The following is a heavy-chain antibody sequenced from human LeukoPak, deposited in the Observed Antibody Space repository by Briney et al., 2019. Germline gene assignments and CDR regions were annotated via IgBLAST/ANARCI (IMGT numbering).Heavy chain of an antibody. CDR3: ASHDYGDSSYYYYYMDV. Sequence: PSETLSLTCTVSGYSISSGYYWGWIRQPPGKGLEWIGSIYHSGSTYYNPSLKSRVTISVDTSKNQFSLKLSSVTAADTAVYYCASHDYGDSSYYYYYMDVWGKGTTVTVSS. J-gene: IGHJ6*03. D-gene: IGHD4-17*01. V-gene: IGHV4-38-2*02. CDR2: IYHSGST. CDR1: GYSISSGYY.